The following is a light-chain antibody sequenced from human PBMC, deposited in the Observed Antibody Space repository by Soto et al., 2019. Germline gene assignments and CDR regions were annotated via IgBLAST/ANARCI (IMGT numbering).Light chain of an antibody. J-gene: IGLJ3*02. V-gene: IGLV1-40*01. CDR2: GNS. CDR3: QSYESSLSGWV. CDR1: SSNIGAGYD. Sequence: QSVLTQPPSVSGAPGQRVTISCTGSSSNIGAGYDVHWYQQLPGTAPKLLIYGNSNRPSGVPDRFSGSKSGTSASLAITGLQAEDEDDYSCQSYESSLSGWVFGGGTKLTVL.